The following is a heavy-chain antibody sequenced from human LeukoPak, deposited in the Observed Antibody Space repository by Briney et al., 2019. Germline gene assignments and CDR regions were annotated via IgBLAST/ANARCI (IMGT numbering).Heavy chain of an antibody. J-gene: IGHJ4*02. V-gene: IGHV6-1*01. D-gene: IGHD6-13*01. CDR3: ARQQRGAFDY. CDR2: TYYRSKWYN. CDR1: GDSVSSNTPA. Sequence: SQTLSVTCAISGDSVSSNTPAWNWIRQSPSRGLEWLGRTYYRSKWYNDYAVSVRSRITINPDTAKNQFSLQLNSVTPEDTAAYYCARQQRGAFDYWGQGTLVTVSS.